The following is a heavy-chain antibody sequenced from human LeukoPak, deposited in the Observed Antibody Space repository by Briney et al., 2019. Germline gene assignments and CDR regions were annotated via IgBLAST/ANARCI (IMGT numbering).Heavy chain of an antibody. D-gene: IGHD3-3*01. CDR2: IYHSGST. Sequence: SETLSLTCAVSGGSISSSNWWSWVRQPPGKGLEWIGEIYHSGSTNYNPSLKSRVTISVDKSKNQFSLKLSSVTAADTAVYYCARDRAVLRFLEWLRYFDYWGQGTLVTVSS. CDR3: ARDRAVLRFLEWLRYFDY. J-gene: IGHJ4*02. V-gene: IGHV4-4*02. CDR1: GGSISSSNW.